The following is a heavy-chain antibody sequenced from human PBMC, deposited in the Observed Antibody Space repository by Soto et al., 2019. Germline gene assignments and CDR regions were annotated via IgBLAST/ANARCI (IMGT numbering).Heavy chain of an antibody. CDR3: ASQWKIAAAGTGFWIGVGVWVFDY. CDR1: GGSISSSSYY. J-gene: IGHJ4*02. V-gene: IGHV4-39*01. D-gene: IGHD6-13*01. CDR2: IYYSGST. Sequence: SETLSLTCTVSGGSISSSSYYWGWIRQPPGKGLEWIGSIYYSGSTYYNPSLKSRVTISVDTSKNQFSLKLSSVTAADTAVYYCASQWKIAAAGTGFWIGVGVWVFDYWGQGTLVTVSS.